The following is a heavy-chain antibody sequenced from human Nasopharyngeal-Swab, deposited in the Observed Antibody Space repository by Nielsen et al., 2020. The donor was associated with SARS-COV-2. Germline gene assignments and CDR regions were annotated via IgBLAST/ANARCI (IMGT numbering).Heavy chain of an antibody. Sequence: GESLKISCAASGFTFSSYSMHWVRQAPGKGLEWVAVISYDGSNKYYADSVKGRFTISRDNSKNTLYLQMNSLRAEDTAVYYCAKDFLAGPGYFDYWGQGTLVTVSS. CDR1: GFTFSSYS. D-gene: IGHD7-27*01. J-gene: IGHJ4*02. CDR3: AKDFLAGPGYFDY. V-gene: IGHV3-30*18. CDR2: ISYDGSNK.